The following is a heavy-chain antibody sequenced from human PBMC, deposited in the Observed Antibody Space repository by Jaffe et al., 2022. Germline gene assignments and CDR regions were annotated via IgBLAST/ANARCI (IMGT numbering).Heavy chain of an antibody. CDR2: IYTSGST. J-gene: IGHJ3*02. CDR1: GGSISSGSYY. Sequence: QVQLQESGPGLVKPSQTLSLTCTVSGGSISSGSYYWSWIRQPAGKGLEWIGRIYTSGSTNYNPSLKSRVTISVDTSKNQFSLKLSSVTAADTAVYYCARGVVVVVAASDAFDIWGQGTMVTVSS. D-gene: IGHD2-15*01. CDR3: ARGVVVVVAASDAFDI. V-gene: IGHV4-61*02.